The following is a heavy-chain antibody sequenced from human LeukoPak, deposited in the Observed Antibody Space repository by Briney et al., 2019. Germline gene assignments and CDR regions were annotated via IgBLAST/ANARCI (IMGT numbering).Heavy chain of an antibody. CDR3: ARDRLRITMIRGSFDY. V-gene: IGHV3-48*03. D-gene: IGHD3-10*01. Sequence: GGSLRLSCAASGFPFSSYEMNWVRQAPGKGLEWVSYISSSGNAIYYADSVKGRFTISRDNAKNSLYLQMNSLRAEDTAVYYCARDRLRITMIRGSFDYWGQGTLVTVSS. J-gene: IGHJ4*02. CDR2: ISSSGNAI. CDR1: GFPFSSYE.